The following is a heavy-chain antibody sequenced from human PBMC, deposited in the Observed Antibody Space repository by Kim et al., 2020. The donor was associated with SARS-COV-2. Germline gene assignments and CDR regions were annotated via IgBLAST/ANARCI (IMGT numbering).Heavy chain of an antibody. CDR3: ARDRIGYCSSTSCSLHFDY. CDR1: GGSIKSYS. J-gene: IGHJ4*02. CDR2: TYYSGST. D-gene: IGHD2-2*01. V-gene: IGHV4-59*01. Sequence: SETLSHTCTVSGGSIKSYSWSWIRQPPGKGLEWIGYTYYSGSTNYNPSLKSRVIISVDTSKNQFSLKLSSVTAADTAVYYCARDRIGYCSSTSCSLHFDYWGQGTLVTVSS.